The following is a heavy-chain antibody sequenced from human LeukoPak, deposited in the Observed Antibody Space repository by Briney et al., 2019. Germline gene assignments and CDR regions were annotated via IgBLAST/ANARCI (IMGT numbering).Heavy chain of an antibody. V-gene: IGHV3-33*06. CDR3: AKDGYGDYDYPDY. CDR2: IWYDGNNK. Sequence: GRSLRLSCAASGFSFSAYGMHWVRQAPGKGLEWVALIWYDGNNKYYADSVKGRFTISRDNSKNTLYLQMNSLRAEDTAVYYCAKDGYGDYDYPDYWGQGTLVTVSS. D-gene: IGHD5-12*01. J-gene: IGHJ4*02. CDR1: GFSFSAYG.